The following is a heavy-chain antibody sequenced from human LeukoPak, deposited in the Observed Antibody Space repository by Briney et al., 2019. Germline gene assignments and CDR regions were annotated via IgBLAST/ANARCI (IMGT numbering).Heavy chain of an antibody. CDR3: GRVQVGYYDILSLNYYYYGMDV. J-gene: IGHJ6*02. CDR2: ISAYNGNT. D-gene: IGHD3-9*01. V-gene: IGHV1-18*01. CDR1: GYTFTSYG. Sequence: ASVKVSCKASGYTFTSYGISWVRQAPGQGLEWMGWISAYNGNTNNAQKLQGRVTMTTDTSTSTAYMELRSLRSDDTAVYYCGRVQVGYYDILSLNYYYYGMDVWGQGTTVTVSS.